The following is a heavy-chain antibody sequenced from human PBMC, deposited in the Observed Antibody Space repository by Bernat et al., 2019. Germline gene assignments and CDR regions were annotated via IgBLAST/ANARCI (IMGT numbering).Heavy chain of an antibody. V-gene: IGHV3-7*03. CDR3: ARAPTYYDFWSGYNTFFDY. Sequence: ELQLVESGGGLVQPGGSLRLSCAASGFTFSSYWMTWVRQAPGKGLEWVANIKQDGSEKYYVDSVKGRLPISRDTATNSLYLQMNSLRAEDTAVYYCARAPTYYDFWSGYNTFFDYWGQGTLVTVSS. D-gene: IGHD3-3*01. CDR2: IKQDGSEK. J-gene: IGHJ4*02. CDR1: GFTFSSYW.